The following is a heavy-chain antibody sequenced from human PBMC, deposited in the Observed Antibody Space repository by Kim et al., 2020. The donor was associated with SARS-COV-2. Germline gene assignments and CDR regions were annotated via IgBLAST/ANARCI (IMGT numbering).Heavy chain of an antibody. D-gene: IGHD6-19*01. V-gene: IGHV1-69*01. J-gene: IGHJ4*02. Sequence: YAQKFQGRVTITADESTSTAYMELSSLRSEDTAVYYCARVRAVAGSPFDYWGQGTLVTVSS. CDR3: ARVRAVAGSPFDY.